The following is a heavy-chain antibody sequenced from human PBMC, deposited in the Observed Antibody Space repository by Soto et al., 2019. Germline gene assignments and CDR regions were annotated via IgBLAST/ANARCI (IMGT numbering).Heavy chain of an antibody. Sequence: QVQLQESGPGLVKPSETLSLTCTVSGGSINSYYWSWIRQPPGKGLEWIGYIYYSGSTNYNPSLRSRAYISVDPSKNHFTLKLSSVTAADAAVYYCARVPWQWLGGYAFDIWGQGTMVTVSS. D-gene: IGHD6-19*01. CDR1: GGSINSYY. J-gene: IGHJ3*02. CDR3: ARVPWQWLGGYAFDI. V-gene: IGHV4-59*01. CDR2: IYYSGST.